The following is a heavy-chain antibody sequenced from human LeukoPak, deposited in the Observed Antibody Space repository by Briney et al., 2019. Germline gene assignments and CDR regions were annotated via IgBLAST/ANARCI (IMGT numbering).Heavy chain of an antibody. J-gene: IGHJ4*02. CDR2: ISYDGSNK. CDR3: ARDYYDRSGYFYFDS. Sequence: GRSLRLSCAASGFTFSSYGMHWVRQAPGKGLEWVAVISYDGSNKYYADSVKGRFTISRDNSKNTLYLQVNSLRADDTFVYYCARDYYDRSGYFYFDSWGQGTLVTVSS. CDR1: GFTFSSYG. V-gene: IGHV3-30*03. D-gene: IGHD3-22*01.